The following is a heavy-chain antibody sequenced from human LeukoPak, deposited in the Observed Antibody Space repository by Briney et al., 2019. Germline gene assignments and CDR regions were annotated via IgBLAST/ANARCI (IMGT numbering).Heavy chain of an antibody. CDR2: KKQGGSEI. Sequence: GGSLRFSCAAPGFTFRSYRMTWIRQAPGKGLKWVANKKQGGSEIYYVDPVKARFTISRDNAKNSLYLQMNSLRAEDTAFYYCARDTGGGYSCYDCWGQGTLVTVSS. CDR3: ARDTGGGYSCYDC. V-gene: IGHV3-7*03. D-gene: IGHD5-18*01. J-gene: IGHJ4*02. CDR1: GFTFRSYR.